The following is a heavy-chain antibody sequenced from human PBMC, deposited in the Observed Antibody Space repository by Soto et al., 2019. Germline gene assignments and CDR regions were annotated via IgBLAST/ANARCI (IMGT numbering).Heavy chain of an antibody. Sequence: PGGSLRLSCAASGFTFSSYGIHWVRQAPGKGLEWVAVISYDGSNKYYADSVKGRFTISRDNSKNLLYLQMNSLGAEDTAVYYCAKDYYDTLTGYYGPDYGGQGTLVNVSS. V-gene: IGHV3-30*18. CDR2: ISYDGSNK. J-gene: IGHJ4*02. D-gene: IGHD3-9*01. CDR1: GFTFSSYG. CDR3: AKDYYDTLTGYYGPDY.